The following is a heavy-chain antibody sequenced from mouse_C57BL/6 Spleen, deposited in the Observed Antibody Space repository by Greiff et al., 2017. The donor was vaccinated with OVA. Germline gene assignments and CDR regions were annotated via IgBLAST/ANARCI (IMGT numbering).Heavy chain of an antibody. CDR3: ARRVYDYDSAWFAY. CDR2: IYPGSGST. Sequence: VQLQQPGAELVKPGASVKMSCKASGYTFTSYWITWVKQRPGQGLEWIGDIYPGSGSTNYNEKFKSKATLTVDTSSSTAYMQLSSLTSEDSAVYYCARRVYDYDSAWFAYWGQGTLVTVSA. D-gene: IGHD2-4*01. V-gene: IGHV1-55*01. J-gene: IGHJ3*01. CDR1: GYTFTSYW.